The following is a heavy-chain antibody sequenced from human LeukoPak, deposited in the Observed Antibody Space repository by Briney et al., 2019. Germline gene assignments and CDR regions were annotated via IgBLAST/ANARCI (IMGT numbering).Heavy chain of an antibody. Sequence: GGSLRLSCAASGFTFDDYGMSWVRQAPGKGLEWVSGINWNGGSTGYADSVKDRFTISRDNAKNSLYLQMNSLRAEDTALYYCARSNYYDSSGYFGRNAFDIWGQGTMVTVSS. V-gene: IGHV3-20*04. D-gene: IGHD3-22*01. CDR2: INWNGGST. CDR3: ARSNYYDSSGYFGRNAFDI. J-gene: IGHJ3*02. CDR1: GFTFDDYG.